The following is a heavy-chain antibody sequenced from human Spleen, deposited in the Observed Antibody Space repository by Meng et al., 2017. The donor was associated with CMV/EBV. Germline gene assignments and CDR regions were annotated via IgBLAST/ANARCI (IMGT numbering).Heavy chain of an antibody. Sequence: ASVKVSCKVSGYTLTELSMHWVRQAPGKGLEWMGGFDPEDGETIYAQKFQGRVAMTRNTSISTAYMELSSLRSEDTAVYYCARDRLDTAMVPWFDPWGQGTLVTVSS. CDR2: FDPEDGET. D-gene: IGHD5-18*01. J-gene: IGHJ5*02. V-gene: IGHV1-24*01. CDR3: ARDRLDTAMVPWFDP. CDR1: GYTLTELS.